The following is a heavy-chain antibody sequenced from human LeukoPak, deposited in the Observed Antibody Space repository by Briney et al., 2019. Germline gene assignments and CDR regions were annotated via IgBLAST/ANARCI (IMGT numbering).Heavy chain of an antibody. D-gene: IGHD2-15*01. J-gene: IGHJ4*02. V-gene: IGHV4-4*07. CDR1: GGSINNYY. CDR2: IYTRGST. CDR3: ARGRYCSADICSGGDAFDI. Sequence: PSETLSLTCTVSGGSINNYYWSWIRQPAGKGLEWIGRIYTRGSTNYNPSLKSRVTMSVDTSKNQFSLKLSSVTAADTAVYYCARGRYCSADICSGGDAFDIWGQGTLVTVSS.